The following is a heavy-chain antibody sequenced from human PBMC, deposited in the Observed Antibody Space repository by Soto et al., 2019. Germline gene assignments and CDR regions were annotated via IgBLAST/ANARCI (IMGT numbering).Heavy chain of an antibody. V-gene: IGHV4-39*07. CDR2: INHSGST. Sequence: SETLSLTCTVSGGSISSSSYYWGWIRQPPGQGLEWIGEINHSGSTNYNPSLKSRVTISVDTSKNQFSLKLSSVTAADTAVYYCARTPRYSSGWYLNDAFDIWGQGTMVTVSS. CDR3: ARTPRYSSGWYLNDAFDI. CDR1: GGSISSSSYY. D-gene: IGHD6-19*01. J-gene: IGHJ3*02.